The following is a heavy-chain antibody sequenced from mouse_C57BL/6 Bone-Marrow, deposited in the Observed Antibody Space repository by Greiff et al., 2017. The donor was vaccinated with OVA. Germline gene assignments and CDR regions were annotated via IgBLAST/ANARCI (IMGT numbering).Heavy chain of an antibody. V-gene: IGHV1-50*01. CDR2: IDPSDSYT. CDR3: ARRAAQAHFDY. J-gene: IGHJ2*01. D-gene: IGHD3-2*02. Sequence: QVQLQQPGAELVKPGASVKLSCKASGYTFTSYWMQWVKQRPGQGLEWIGEIDPSDSYTNSNQKFKGKATLTVATSSVTAYMQLSILTSEDSAVYYCARRAAQAHFDYWGQGTTLTVSS. CDR1: GYTFTSYW.